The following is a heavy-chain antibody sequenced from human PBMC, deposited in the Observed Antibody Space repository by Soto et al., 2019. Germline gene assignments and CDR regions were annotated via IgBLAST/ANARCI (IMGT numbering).Heavy chain of an antibody. Sequence: PGGSLRLSCAASGFTFSDYYMSWIRQAPGKGLEWVSYISSSGSTIYYADSVKGRFTISRDNAKNSLYLQMNSLRAEDTAVYYCARATYYYDSSGYYQTYYFDYWGQGTLVTVSS. J-gene: IGHJ4*02. CDR3: ARATYYYDSSGYYQTYYFDY. D-gene: IGHD3-22*01. V-gene: IGHV3-11*01. CDR2: ISSSGSTI. CDR1: GFTFSDYY.